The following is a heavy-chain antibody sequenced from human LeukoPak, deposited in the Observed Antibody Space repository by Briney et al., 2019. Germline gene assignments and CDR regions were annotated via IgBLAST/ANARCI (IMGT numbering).Heavy chain of an antibody. CDR1: GFTFSSYE. CDR3: ASEIAAAGTVVDY. CDR2: ISSSGSTI. D-gene: IGHD6-13*01. Sequence: SGGSLRLSCAASGFTFSSYEMNWVRQAPGKGLERVSYISSSGSTIYYADSVKGRFTISRDNAKNSLYLQMNSLRAEDTAVYYCASEIAAAGTVVDYWGQGTLVTVSS. J-gene: IGHJ4*02. V-gene: IGHV3-48*03.